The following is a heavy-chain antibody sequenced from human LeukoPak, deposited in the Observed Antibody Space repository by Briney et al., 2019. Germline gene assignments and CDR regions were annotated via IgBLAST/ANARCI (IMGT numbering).Heavy chain of an antibody. V-gene: IGHV3-30-3*01. CDR1: GFTFSSYA. CDR2: ISYDGSNK. D-gene: IGHD3-22*01. CDR3: ARGWAGDYYDSSGYVDY. Sequence: LPGRSLRLSCAASGFTFSSYAMHWVRQAPGKGLEWVAVISYDGSNKYYADSVKGRFTISRDNSKNTLYLQMNSLRAEDTAVYYCARGWAGDYYDSSGYVDYWGQGTLVTVSS. J-gene: IGHJ4*02.